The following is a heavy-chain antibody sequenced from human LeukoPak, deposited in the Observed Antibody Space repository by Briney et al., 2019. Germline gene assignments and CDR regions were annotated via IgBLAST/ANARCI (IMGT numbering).Heavy chain of an antibody. Sequence: GGSLRLSCAASGFTFRTHWMSWFRQAPGKGLEWVANIKQDGSEKYFVDSVKGRFTISRDNTKNSLGLQMNSLRVEDTAIYYCAKEVVGATNWFDPWGQGTLVTVSS. D-gene: IGHD1-26*01. V-gene: IGHV3-7*03. CDR3: AKEVVGATNWFDP. CDR2: IKQDGSEK. J-gene: IGHJ5*02. CDR1: GFTFRTHW.